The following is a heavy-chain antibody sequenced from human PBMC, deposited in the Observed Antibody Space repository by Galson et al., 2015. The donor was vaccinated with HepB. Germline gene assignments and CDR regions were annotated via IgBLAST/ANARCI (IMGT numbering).Heavy chain of an antibody. CDR2: ISSSSSTI. J-gene: IGHJ6*03. Sequence: SLRLSCAASGFTFSSYSMNWVRQAPGKGLEWVSYISSSSSTIYYADSVKGRFTISRDNAKNSLYLQMNSLRAEDTAVYYCARDGDGYYYYYYYYMDVRGKGTTVTVSS. D-gene: IGHD4-17*01. CDR1: GFTFSSYS. CDR3: ARDGDGYYYYYYYYMDV. V-gene: IGHV3-48*01.